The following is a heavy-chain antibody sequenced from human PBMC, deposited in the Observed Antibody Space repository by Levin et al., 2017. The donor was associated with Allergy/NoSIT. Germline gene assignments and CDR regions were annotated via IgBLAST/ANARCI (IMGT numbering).Heavy chain of an antibody. CDR3: AKDPPGYSSGWSALVSSSNDY. V-gene: IGHV3-23*01. D-gene: IGHD6-19*01. CDR1: GFTFSSYA. Sequence: GESLKISCAASGFTFSSYAMSWVRQAPGKGLEWVSAISGSGGSTYYADSVKGRFTISRDNSKNTLYLQMNSLRAEDTAVYYCAKDPPGYSSGWSALVSSSNDYWGQGTLVTVSS. J-gene: IGHJ4*02. CDR2: ISGSGGST.